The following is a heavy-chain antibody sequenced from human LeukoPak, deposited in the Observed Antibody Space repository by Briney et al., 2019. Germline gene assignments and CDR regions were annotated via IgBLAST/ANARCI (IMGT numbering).Heavy chain of an antibody. V-gene: IGHV5-51*01. Sequence: GESLKISCKGSGYSFTSYWIGWVRQMPGKGLEWMGIIYPGDSDTRYSPSFQDQVTISADKSISTAYLQWSSLKASDTAMYYCARSLGGSYYPYYFDYWGQGTLVTVSS. CDR2: IYPGDSDT. D-gene: IGHD1-26*01. CDR1: GYSFTSYW. CDR3: ARSLGGSYYPYYFDY. J-gene: IGHJ4*02.